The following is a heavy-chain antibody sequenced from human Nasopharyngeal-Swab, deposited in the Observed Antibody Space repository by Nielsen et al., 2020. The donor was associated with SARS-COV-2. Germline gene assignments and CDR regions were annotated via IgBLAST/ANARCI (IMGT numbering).Heavy chain of an antibody. Sequence: SGPTLVKPTQTLTLTCTFSGFSLSTSGVGVGWIRQPPVKALEWLALIYWDDDKRYSPFLKTRLTITKDTSKNQVVLTMTNMDPVDTATYYCARVDVDTSMTHWGQGTLVTVSS. CDR1: GFSLSTSGVG. V-gene: IGHV2-5*02. D-gene: IGHD5-18*01. CDR2: IYWDDDK. J-gene: IGHJ4*02. CDR3: ARVDVDTSMTH.